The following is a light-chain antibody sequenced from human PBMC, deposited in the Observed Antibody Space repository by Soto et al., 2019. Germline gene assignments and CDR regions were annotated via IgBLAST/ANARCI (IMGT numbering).Light chain of an antibody. Sequence: DIQMTQSPSTLSGSVGDRVTITCRASQTISSWLAWYQQKPGKAPKLLIYKASTLKSGVPSRFSGSGSGTEFTLTISSLQPDDFATHYCQHYNSYSEALGQGTKVDTK. V-gene: IGKV1-5*03. J-gene: IGKJ1*01. CDR3: QHYNSYSEA. CDR2: KAS. CDR1: QTISSW.